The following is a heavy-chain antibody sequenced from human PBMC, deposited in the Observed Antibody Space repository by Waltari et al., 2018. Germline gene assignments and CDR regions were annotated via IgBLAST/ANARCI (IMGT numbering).Heavy chain of an antibody. CDR2: INAGNGNT. CDR1: GYTSTSYA. Sequence: QVQLVQSGAEVKKPGASVKVSCKASGYTSTSYAMHWVRQAPGQRREWMGGINAGNGNTKYSQKFQGRVTITRDTSASTAYMELSSLRSEDTAVYYCAREGSSSWYYHYYYYGMDVWGQGTTVTVSS. D-gene: IGHD6-13*01. CDR3: AREGSSSWYYHYYYYGMDV. J-gene: IGHJ6*02. V-gene: IGHV1-3*01.